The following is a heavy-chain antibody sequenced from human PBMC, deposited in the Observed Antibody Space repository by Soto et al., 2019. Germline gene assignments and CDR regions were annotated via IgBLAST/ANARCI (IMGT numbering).Heavy chain of an antibody. D-gene: IGHD2-21*02. CDR1: GFTFSSYG. CDR2: IWYDGSNK. V-gene: IGHV3-33*01. CDR3: ARGPRAYCGGDCYSMAI. Sequence: PGGSLRLSCAASGFTFSSYGTHWVRQAPGKGLEWVAVIWYDGSNKYYADSVKGRFTISRDNSKNTLYLQMNSLRAEDTAVYYCARGPRAYCGGDCYSMAIWGQGTLVTVSS. J-gene: IGHJ4*02.